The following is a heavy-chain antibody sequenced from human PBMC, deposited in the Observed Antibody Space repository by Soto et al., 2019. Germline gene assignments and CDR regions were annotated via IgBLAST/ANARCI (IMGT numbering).Heavy chain of an antibody. CDR3: ARTQLLVQVFDY. V-gene: IGHV1-18*01. J-gene: IGHJ4*02. CDR2: ISAYNGDT. CDR1: GYTFTSYG. D-gene: IGHD6-13*01. Sequence: QVQLVQSGAEVKKPGASVKVSCKASGYTFTSYGISWVRQAPGQGLEWMGWISAYNGDTKYAQKLQDRVTMTPDTSTSTAYMELRSLRSDDTAVYYCARTQLLVQVFDYWGQGTLVTVSS.